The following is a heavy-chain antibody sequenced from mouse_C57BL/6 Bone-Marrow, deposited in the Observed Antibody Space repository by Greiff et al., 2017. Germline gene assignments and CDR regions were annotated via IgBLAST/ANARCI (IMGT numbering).Heavy chain of an antibody. D-gene: IGHD2-3*01. CDR3: ARFYDGYYRYAMDY. V-gene: IGHV5-16*01. CDR2: INYDGSST. Sequence: EVKLMESEGGLVQPGSSMKLSCTASGFTFSDYYMAWVRQVPEKGLEWVANINYDGSSTYYLDSLKSRFIISRDNAKNILYLQMSSLKSEDTATYYCARFYDGYYRYAMDYWGQGTSVTVSS. CDR1: GFTFSDYY. J-gene: IGHJ4*01.